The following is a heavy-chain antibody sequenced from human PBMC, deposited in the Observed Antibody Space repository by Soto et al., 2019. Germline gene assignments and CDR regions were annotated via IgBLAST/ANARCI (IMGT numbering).Heavy chain of an antibody. D-gene: IGHD3-22*01. CDR2: ISGSGGST. V-gene: IGHV3-23*01. CDR3: AKDAGYASSGYWGSAEYFQH. J-gene: IGHJ1*01. CDR1: GFTFSSCA. Sequence: EVQLLESGGGLVQPGGSLRLSCAASGFTFSSCAMSWVRQAPGKGLEWVSGISGSGGSTYYADSVKGRFTISRDNSQNTLHLQMNSLRAEDTAVYYCAKDAGYASSGYWGSAEYFQHWGQGTLVTVSS.